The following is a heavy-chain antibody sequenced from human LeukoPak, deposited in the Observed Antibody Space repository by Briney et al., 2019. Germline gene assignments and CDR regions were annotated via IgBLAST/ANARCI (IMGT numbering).Heavy chain of an antibody. D-gene: IGHD2-15*01. CDR2: IRPDGSTF. V-gene: IGHV3-7*01. CDR3: ATTFPYCADGTCAL. Sequence: GGSLRLSCVATGLAFQNYWMTWVRQAPGKGPERVATIRPDGSTFTYVDAVRGRFTISRDNPKNSLYLQMHSLRADDTAVYYCATTFPYCADGTCALGGQGTLVIVSS. J-gene: IGHJ1*01. CDR1: GLAFQNYW.